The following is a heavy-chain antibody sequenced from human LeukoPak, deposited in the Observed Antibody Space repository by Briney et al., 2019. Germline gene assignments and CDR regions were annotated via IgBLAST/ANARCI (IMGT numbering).Heavy chain of an antibody. Sequence: SVKVSCKASGGTFSSYAISWVRQAPGQGLEWMGGIIPIFGTANYAQKFQGRVTITTDESTSTAYMELSSLRSEDTAVYYCARAKGNPAAIPPPSTFGYMDVWGKGTTVTVSS. CDR1: GGTFSSYA. V-gene: IGHV1-69*05. D-gene: IGHD2-2*01. CDR3: ARAKGNPAAIPPPSTFGYMDV. CDR2: IIPIFGTA. J-gene: IGHJ6*03.